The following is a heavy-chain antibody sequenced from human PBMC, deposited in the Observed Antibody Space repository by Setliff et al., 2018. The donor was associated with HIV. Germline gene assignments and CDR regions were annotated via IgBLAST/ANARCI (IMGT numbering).Heavy chain of an antibody. D-gene: IGHD6-19*01. J-gene: IGHJ6*03. CDR1: GGSFSGNY. CDR2: INHGGST. Sequence: SETLSLTCAVYGGSFSGNYWSWIRQPPGKGLEWIGDINHGGSTNYNPSLKSRVTIAVDMSKNQLSLKLSSVTAADTAVYYCARASGDTSKFVNYYYYYMDVWGKGTTVTVSS. CDR3: ARASGDTSKFVNYYYYYMDV. V-gene: IGHV4-34*01.